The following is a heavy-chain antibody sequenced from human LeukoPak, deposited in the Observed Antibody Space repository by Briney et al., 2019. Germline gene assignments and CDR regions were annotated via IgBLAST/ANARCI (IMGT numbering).Heavy chain of an antibody. Sequence: GSDRNYVTSVRGRFTISRDNAESSLFLQMNSLRAEDTAVYYCAKSSSAAGYYYDSSGYFDYWGQGTLVTVSS. CDR2: GSDR. D-gene: IGHD3-22*01. V-gene: IGHV3-7*03. J-gene: IGHJ4*02. CDR3: AKSSSAAGYYYDSSGYFDY.